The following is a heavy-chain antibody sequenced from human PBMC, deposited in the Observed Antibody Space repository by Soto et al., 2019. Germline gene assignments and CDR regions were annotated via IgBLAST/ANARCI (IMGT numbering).Heavy chain of an antibody. Sequence: GESLKISCKGSGYSFTSYWIGWVRQMPGKGLEWMGIIYPADSDTRYSPSFQGQVTISADKSISTAYLQWSSLEGSDTAMYYCARHDSTVAHDYWGQGTLVTVSS. D-gene: IGHD6-19*01. J-gene: IGHJ4*02. CDR3: ARHDSTVAHDY. CDR2: IYPADSDT. CDR1: GYSFTSYW. V-gene: IGHV5-51*01.